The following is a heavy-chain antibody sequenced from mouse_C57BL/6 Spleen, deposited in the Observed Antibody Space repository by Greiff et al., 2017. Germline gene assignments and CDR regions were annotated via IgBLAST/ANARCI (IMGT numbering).Heavy chain of an antibody. CDR3: ARRSSYCYGCSWDY. D-gene: IGHD1-1*01. J-gene: IGHJ2*01. V-gene: IGHV1-18*01. Sequence: VQLQQSGPELVKPGASVKIPCKASGYTFTDYNMDWVKQSHGKSLEWIGDINPNNGGTIYNQKFKGKATLTVDKSSSTAYMELRSLTSETTAVYYSARRSSYCYGCSWDYWGQGTTLTVSS. CDR1: GYTFTDYN. CDR2: INPNNGGT.